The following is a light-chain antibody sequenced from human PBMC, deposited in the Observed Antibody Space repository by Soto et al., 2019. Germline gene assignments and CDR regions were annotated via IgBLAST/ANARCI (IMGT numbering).Light chain of an antibody. V-gene: IGLV7-46*01. CDR1: TGAVTSSHY. J-gene: IGLJ2*01. CDR2: DTN. Sequence: QAVATQEPSLTVSPGWTVTLTCQSSTGAVTSSHYPYWFHQKPGQVPTTLIYDTNNKHSWTPALFSGSLIGGKATLTLSGAQPEDEAEYSYLRSYRDIVACVNVIFGGGTKVTV. CDR3: LRSYRDIVACVNVI.